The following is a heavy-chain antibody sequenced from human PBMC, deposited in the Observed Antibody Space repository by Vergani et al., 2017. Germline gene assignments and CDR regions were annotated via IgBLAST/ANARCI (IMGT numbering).Heavy chain of an antibody. J-gene: IGHJ6*03. Sequence: QVQLVESGGGVVQPGRSLRLSCAASGFTFSSYGMHWVRQAPGKGLEWVAVIWYDGSNKYYADSVKGRFTISRDNSKNTLYLQMNSLRAEDTAVYYCAKDPTDFYYYMDVWGKGTTVTVSS. CDR3: AKDPTDFYYYMDV. D-gene: IGHD3/OR15-3a*01. CDR2: IWYDGSNK. CDR1: GFTFSSYG. V-gene: IGHV3-33*06.